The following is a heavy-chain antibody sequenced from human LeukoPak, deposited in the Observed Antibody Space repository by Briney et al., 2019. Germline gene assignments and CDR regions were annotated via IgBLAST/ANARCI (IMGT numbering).Heavy chain of an antibody. J-gene: IGHJ4*02. CDR1: GGSISSYY. CDR3: AGSSGSYYDFWSGYAFDY. V-gene: IGHV4-59*01. Sequence: PSETLSLTCTVSGGSISSYYWSWIRQPPGKGLEWIGYIYYSGSTSYNPSLKSRVTISVDTSKNQFSLKLSSVTAADTAVYYCAGSSGSYYDFWSGYAFDYWGQGTLVTVSS. CDR2: IYYSGST. D-gene: IGHD3-3*01.